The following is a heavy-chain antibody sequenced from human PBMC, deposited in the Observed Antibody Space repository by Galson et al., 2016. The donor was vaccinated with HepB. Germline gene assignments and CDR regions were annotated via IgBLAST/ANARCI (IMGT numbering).Heavy chain of an antibody. D-gene: IGHD3-16*01. Sequence: SLRLSCAASGFTFNNYAMNWVRQAPGKGLEWVSVIAASGGGASYAGPVKGRFTISRDNSNNTLYLEMNALRAEDSAVYYCVKEKGRLGFYGMDVWGQGTTVTVSS. J-gene: IGHJ6*02. CDR2: IAASGGGA. CDR1: GFTFNNYA. V-gene: IGHV3-23*01. CDR3: VKEKGRLGFYGMDV.